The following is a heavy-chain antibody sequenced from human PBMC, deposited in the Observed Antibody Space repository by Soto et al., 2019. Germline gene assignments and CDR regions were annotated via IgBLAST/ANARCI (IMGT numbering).Heavy chain of an antibody. J-gene: IGHJ4*02. CDR2: VNPDNGAT. V-gene: IGHV1-2*04. Sequence: GASVKVSCKASGYIFTGFYLHWVRQAPGQGLEWMGWVNPDNGATNYAQKFQGWVTMTSDTSTNTAYMEMTRLPSDATAVYFCARAYSGTYYFSHWGQGTLVTVSS. CDR1: GYIFTGFY. D-gene: IGHD1-26*01. CDR3: ARAYSGTYYFSH.